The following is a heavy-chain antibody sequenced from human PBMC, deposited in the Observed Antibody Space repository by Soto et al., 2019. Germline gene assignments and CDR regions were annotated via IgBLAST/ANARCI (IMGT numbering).Heavy chain of an antibody. CDR3: ARDSPPYCSIGICFRGWFDP. CDR2: MNPNSGNT. J-gene: IGHJ5*02. CDR1: GYTFTSYD. Sequence: GASVKVSFKASGYTFTSYDINWLRQATGQGLEWMGWMNPNSGNTVYAQNFQGRVTMTRNTSISTAYMELSSLRSEDTAVYYCARDSPPYCSIGICFRGWFDPWGQGTLVTVSS. D-gene: IGHD2-8*01. V-gene: IGHV1-8*01.